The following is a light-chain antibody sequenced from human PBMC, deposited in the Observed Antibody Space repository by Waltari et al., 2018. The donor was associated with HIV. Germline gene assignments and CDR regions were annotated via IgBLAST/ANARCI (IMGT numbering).Light chain of an antibody. CDR2: EAT. J-gene: IGLJ3*02. CDR3: SSYAGSSTWM. V-gene: IGLV2-8*01. Sequence: QSALTQPPSASGSPGQSVTISCTGTSSDVGGYNFVSWYQQHPGKAPKLLIFEATTRPAGVPDRFSGSSAGNTASLTGSGLQAEDEADYYCSSYAGSSTWMFGGGTKLAVL. CDR1: SSDVGGYNF.